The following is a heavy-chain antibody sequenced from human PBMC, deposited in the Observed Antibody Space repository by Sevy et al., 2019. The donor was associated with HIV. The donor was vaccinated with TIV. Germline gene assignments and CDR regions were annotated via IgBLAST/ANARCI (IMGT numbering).Heavy chain of an antibody. D-gene: IGHD3-9*01. CDR1: AGSISSYY. CDR3: ARDNAILTPRAFDI. V-gene: IGHV4-59*13. Sequence: SETLSLTCSVSAGSISSYYWSWIRQPPGKGLEWIGYIYYSGTTDYNPSLTSRVTISQDKSKKGFYLRLRSVTAADTAVYYCARDNAILTPRAFDIWGQGTMVTVSS. J-gene: IGHJ3*02. CDR2: IYYSGTT.